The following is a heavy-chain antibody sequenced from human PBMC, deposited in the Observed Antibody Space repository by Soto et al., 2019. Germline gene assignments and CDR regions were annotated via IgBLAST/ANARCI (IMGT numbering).Heavy chain of an antibody. J-gene: IGHJ4*02. CDR1: GFSLTSNAVG. D-gene: IGHD6-19*01. V-gene: IGHV2-5*02. Sequence: QITLKESGPTLVKPTQTLTLTYTFSGFSLTSNAVGVGWFRQPPGKDLEWLALIYWDDDNHYSPSLKSRLTFTKDTSKNQVVLIMTNMDPVDTATYYCAHGSGWLFDFLGQGTLVTVSS. CDR3: AHGSGWLFDF. CDR2: IYWDDDN.